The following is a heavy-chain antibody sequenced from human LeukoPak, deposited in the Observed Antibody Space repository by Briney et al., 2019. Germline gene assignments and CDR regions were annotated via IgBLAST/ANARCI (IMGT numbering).Heavy chain of an antibody. CDR2: INPNSGGA. J-gene: IGHJ3*02. CDR1: GYTFTDYY. Sequence: GASVKVSCKASGYTFTDYYMHWVRQAPGQGLEWMGRINPNSGGANYAQKFQGRVTMTRDTSISTAYMELSRLRSDDTAVYYCARDFRIAVARGAVGSAFDIWGQGTMVTVSS. CDR3: ARDFRIAVARGAVGSAFDI. D-gene: IGHD6-19*01. V-gene: IGHV1-2*06.